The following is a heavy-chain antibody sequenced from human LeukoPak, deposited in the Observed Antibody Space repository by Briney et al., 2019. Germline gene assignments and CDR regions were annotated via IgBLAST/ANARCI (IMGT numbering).Heavy chain of an antibody. D-gene: IGHD2-21*02. CDR3: ARTQKRCGGDCSADY. Sequence: ASVKVSCKASGYTFTSYDINWVRQATGQGLEWMGWMNPNSGNTGYAQKFQGRVTITRNTSISTAYMELSSLGSEDTAVYYCARTQKRCGGDCSADYWGQGTLVTVSS. CDR2: MNPNSGNT. V-gene: IGHV1-8*03. J-gene: IGHJ4*02. CDR1: GYTFTSYD.